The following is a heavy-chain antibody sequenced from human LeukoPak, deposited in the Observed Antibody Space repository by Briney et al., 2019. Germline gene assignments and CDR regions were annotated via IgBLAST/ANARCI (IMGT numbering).Heavy chain of an antibody. V-gene: IGHV1-46*01. CDR1: GYTFTSYY. D-gene: IGHD6-13*01. J-gene: IGHJ6*03. Sequence: PGASVKVSCKASGYTFTSYYMHWARQAPGQGLEWMGIINPSGGSTSYAQKFQGRVTMTRDTSTSTVYMELSSLRSEDTAVYYCARVRGDLHGSGRSSSSWYPWDYYYYMDVWGKGTTVTVSS. CDR3: ARVRGDLHGSGRSSSSWYPWDYYYYMDV. CDR2: INPSGGST.